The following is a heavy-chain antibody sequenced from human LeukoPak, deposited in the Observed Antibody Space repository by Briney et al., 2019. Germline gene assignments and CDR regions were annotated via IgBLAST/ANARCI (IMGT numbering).Heavy chain of an antibody. CDR2: ISGSGGST. CDR1: GFSFSSYA. Sequence: GGSLRLSCAASGFSFSSYAMHWVRQAPGKGLEWVSAISGSGGSTYYADSVKGRFTISRDNSKNTLYLQMNSLRAEDTAVYYCAKNRLNIVVVPAAITLDYWGQGTLVTVSS. J-gene: IGHJ4*02. D-gene: IGHD2-2*01. V-gene: IGHV3-23*01. CDR3: AKNRLNIVVVPAAITLDY.